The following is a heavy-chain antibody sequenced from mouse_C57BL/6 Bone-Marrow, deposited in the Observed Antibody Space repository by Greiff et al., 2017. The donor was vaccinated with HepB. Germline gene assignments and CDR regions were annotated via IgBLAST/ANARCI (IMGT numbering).Heavy chain of an antibody. Sequence: QVQLQQSGPELVKPGASVKISCKASGYAFSSSWMNWVKQRPGKGLEWIGRIYPGDGDTNYNGKFKGKATLTADKSSSTAYMQLSSLTSEDSAVYFCADYGSSSNWYFDVGGTGTTVTVSS. CDR1: GYAFSSSW. V-gene: IGHV1-82*01. J-gene: IGHJ1*03. CDR2: IYPGDGDT. CDR3: ADYGSSSNWYFDV. D-gene: IGHD1-1*01.